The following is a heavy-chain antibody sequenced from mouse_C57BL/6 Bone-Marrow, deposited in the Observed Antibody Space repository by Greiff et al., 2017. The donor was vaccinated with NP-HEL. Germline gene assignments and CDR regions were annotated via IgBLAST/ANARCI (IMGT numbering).Heavy chain of an antibody. Sequence: EVKLQESGPVLVKPGASVKMSCKASGYTFTDYYMNWVKQSHGKSLEWIGVINPYNGGTSYNQKFKGKATLTVDKSSSTAYMELNSLTSEDSAVYYCAREVRAWFAYWGQGTLVTVSA. CDR3: AREVRAWFAY. V-gene: IGHV1-19*01. J-gene: IGHJ3*01. CDR1: GYTFTDYY. CDR2: INPYNGGT. D-gene: IGHD2-2*01.